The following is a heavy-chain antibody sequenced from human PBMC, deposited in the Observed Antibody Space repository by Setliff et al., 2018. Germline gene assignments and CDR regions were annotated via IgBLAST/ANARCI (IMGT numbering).Heavy chain of an antibody. J-gene: IGHJ5*02. V-gene: IGHV4-39*07. CDR2: IYYRGST. D-gene: IGHD1-26*01. CDR3: ARVLNWFDP. Sequence: SETLSLTCNVSADSISSSYDYWAWIRQPPGKGLEWIGSIYYRGSTYYNPSLKSRVTISVDTSKNQFSLKLSSVTAADTAVYYCARVLNWFDPWGQGTLVTVS. CDR1: ADSISSSYDY.